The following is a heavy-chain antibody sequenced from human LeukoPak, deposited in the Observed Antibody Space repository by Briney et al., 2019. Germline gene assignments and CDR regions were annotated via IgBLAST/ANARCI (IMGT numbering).Heavy chain of an antibody. V-gene: IGHV4-59*08. D-gene: IGHD6-19*01. Sequence: PSETLSLTCTVSGDSFSSYYWSWIRQPPGKGLEWIGYIYYSGSTNYNPSLKSRVAISVDTSKNQFSLKLTSVTAADTAVYYCARRSHSSGWSHFDYWGQGTLVTVSS. CDR2: IYYSGST. CDR3: ARRSHSSGWSHFDY. J-gene: IGHJ4*02. CDR1: GDSFSSYY.